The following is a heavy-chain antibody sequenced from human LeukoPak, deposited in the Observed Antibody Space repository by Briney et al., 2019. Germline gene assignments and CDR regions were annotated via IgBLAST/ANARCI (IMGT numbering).Heavy chain of an antibody. CDR2: IIPILGIA. D-gene: IGHD2-2*02. CDR3: ARTDTEYYYYGMDV. J-gene: IGHJ6*02. V-gene: IGHV1-69*04. Sequence: VKVSCNASGGTFSSYAISWVRQAPGQGLEWMGRIIPILGIANYAQKFQGRVTITADKSTSTAYMELSSLRSEDTAVYYCARTDTEYYYYGMDVWGQGTTVTVSS. CDR1: GGTFSSYA.